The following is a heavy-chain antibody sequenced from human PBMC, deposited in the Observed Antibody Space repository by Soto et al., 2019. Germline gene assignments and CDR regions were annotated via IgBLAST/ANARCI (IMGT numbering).Heavy chain of an antibody. Sequence: ASVKVSCKASGYTFTSYGISWVRQAPGQGLEWMGRISAYIGKTNYAQKFQGRVTITTDTSTSTAYMELSSLRSEDTAVYYCARDSSADGDYNYYFDYWGQGTLVTVSS. D-gene: IGHD4-17*01. J-gene: IGHJ4*02. CDR3: ARDSSADGDYNYYFDY. CDR1: GYTFTSYG. V-gene: IGHV1-18*01. CDR2: ISAYIGKT.